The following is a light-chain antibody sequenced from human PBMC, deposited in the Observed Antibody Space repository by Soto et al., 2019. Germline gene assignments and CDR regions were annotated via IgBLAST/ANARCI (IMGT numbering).Light chain of an antibody. CDR3: QQYNNWPHWT. Sequence: DIQMTQSPSSLSASVGDRVTITCRTSQGISNYLAWYQQKPGKVPKLLIYGASTRATGIPARFSGSGSGTEFTLTISSLQSEDFAVYYCQQYNNWPHWTFGQGTKVEIK. CDR1: QGISNY. V-gene: IGKV1-27*01. CDR2: GAS. J-gene: IGKJ1*01.